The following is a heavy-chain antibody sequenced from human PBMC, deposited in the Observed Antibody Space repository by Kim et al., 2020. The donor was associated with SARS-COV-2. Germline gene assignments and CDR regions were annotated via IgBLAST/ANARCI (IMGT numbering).Heavy chain of an antibody. D-gene: IGHD1-1*01. V-gene: IGHV3-48*03. Sequence: GGSLRLSCAASGFIFSSYEMNWVRQAPGKGLEWVSYISSSGRTIYYADSVKGRFTISRDNAKNSLFLQMNSLRAEDTAVYYCARDIVGRQPGGRHYYYGMDVWGQGTTVTVS. CDR3: ARDIVGRQPGGRHYYYGMDV. CDR2: ISSSGRTI. CDR1: GFIFSSYE. J-gene: IGHJ6*02.